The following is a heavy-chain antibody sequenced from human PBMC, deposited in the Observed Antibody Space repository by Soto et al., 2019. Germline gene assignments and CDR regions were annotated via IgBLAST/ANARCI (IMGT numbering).Heavy chain of an antibody. CDR3: ARTVGWLDP. Sequence: QTLSLTWAISGYSVSSTNAAWNLIRQSPSRGLEWLGRTYYRSKWYKQYAASVKSRITINPDTSKNQFSLELNSVSPEDTDVYYCARTVGWLDPWGQGSLVTVSS. J-gene: IGHJ5*02. CDR1: GYSVSSTNAA. D-gene: IGHD1-26*01. V-gene: IGHV6-1*01. CDR2: TYYRSKWYK.